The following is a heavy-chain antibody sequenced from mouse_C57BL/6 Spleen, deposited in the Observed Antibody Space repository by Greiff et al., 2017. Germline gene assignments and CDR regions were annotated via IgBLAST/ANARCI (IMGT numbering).Heavy chain of an antibody. CDR2: ISSGGDYI. CDR3: TRENGSLYAMDY. D-gene: IGHD1-1*01. J-gene: IGHJ4*01. Sequence: EVKLQESGEGLVKPGGSLKLSCAASGFTFSSYAMSWVRQTPEKRLEWVAYISSGGDYIYYADTVKGRFTISRDNARNTLYLQMSSLKSEDTAMYYCTRENGSLYAMDYWGQGTSVTVSS. CDR1: GFTFSSYA. V-gene: IGHV5-9-1*02.